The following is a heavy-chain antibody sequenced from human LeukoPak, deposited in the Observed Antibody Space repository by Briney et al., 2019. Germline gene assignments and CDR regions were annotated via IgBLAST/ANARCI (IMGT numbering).Heavy chain of an antibody. Sequence: SETLSLTCAVYGGSFTTSWWSWIRQAPGKGLEWIGEFNHRGSTNYNPSLKSRVTISLDTPNSQFSLSLSFLTAADTAMYYCQGVPLGYSSGWTSDYSYMDVWGKGTPVTVS. J-gene: IGHJ6*03. CDR2: FNHRGST. V-gene: IGHV4-34*01. D-gene: IGHD6-19*01. CDR3: QGVPLGYSSGWTSDYSYMDV. CDR1: GGSFTTSW.